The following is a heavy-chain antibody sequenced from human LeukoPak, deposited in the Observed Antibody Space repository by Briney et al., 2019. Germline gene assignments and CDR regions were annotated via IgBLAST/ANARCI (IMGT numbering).Heavy chain of an antibody. CDR1: GGSFSGYY. CDR3: ARAPKTIVVVPAAIRAPAAGYYMDV. D-gene: IGHD2-2*01. J-gene: IGHJ6*03. CDR2: INHSGST. V-gene: IGHV4-34*01. Sequence: SGTLSLTCAVYGGSFSGYYWRWIRQPPGKGLEWIGDINHSGSTNYKPSLMSRVTISVDTSKNRLSLKLSTVTAAYTAVYYCARAPKTIVVVPAAIRAPAAGYYMDVWGKGTTVTVSS.